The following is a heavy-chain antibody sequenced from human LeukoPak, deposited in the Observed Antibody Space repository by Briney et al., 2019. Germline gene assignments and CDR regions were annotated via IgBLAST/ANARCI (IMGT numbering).Heavy chain of an antibody. J-gene: IGHJ4*02. D-gene: IGHD3-22*01. CDR2: IYSGGNT. CDR1: GFTVSSNY. CDR3: ARGHYDTSGYYFYYFDY. V-gene: IGHV3-53*01. Sequence: GGSLRLSCAASGFTVSSNYISWVRQAPGKGLEWVSVIYSGGNTYYADSVKGRFTISRDNSKNTLYLQMNSLRAEDTAVYYCARGHYDTSGYYFYYFDYWGQGTLVTVSS.